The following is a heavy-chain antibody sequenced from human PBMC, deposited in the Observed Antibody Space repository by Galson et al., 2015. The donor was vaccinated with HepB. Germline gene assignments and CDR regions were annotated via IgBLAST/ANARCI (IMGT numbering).Heavy chain of an antibody. CDR3: ARDRPGQYSSGWYGSFLWYFDL. CDR2: TYYRSKWYN. J-gene: IGHJ2*01. Sequence: CAISGDSVSSSSAAWNWIRQSPSRGLEWLGRTYYRSKWYNDYAVSVKSRITINPDTSKNQFSLQLNSVTPEDTAVYYCARDRPGQYSSGWYGSFLWYFDLWGRGTLVTVSS. V-gene: IGHV6-1*01. D-gene: IGHD6-19*01. CDR1: GDSVSSSSAA.